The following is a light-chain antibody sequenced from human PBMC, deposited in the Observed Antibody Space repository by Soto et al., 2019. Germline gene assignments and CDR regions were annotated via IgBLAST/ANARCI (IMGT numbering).Light chain of an antibody. CDR3: HSYVSSRGAYV. Sequence: QSVLTQPPSVSGAPGQRVTISCTGSNSNIGAGYDVHWYQQLPGTAPKLLIYGNSNRPSGVPDRFSGSKSGTSASLAITGLQAEDEADYYCHSYVSSRGAYVFGTGTKVTVL. V-gene: IGLV1-40*01. CDR2: GNS. CDR1: NSNIGAGYD. J-gene: IGLJ1*01.